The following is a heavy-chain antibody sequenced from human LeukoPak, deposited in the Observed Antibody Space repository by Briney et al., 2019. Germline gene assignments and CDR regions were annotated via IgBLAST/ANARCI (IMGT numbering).Heavy chain of an antibody. V-gene: IGHV3-11*01. Sequence: TGGSLRLSCAASGFTFSDYYMTWIRQAPGKGLQWVSYISSSGSTIYYADSVKGRFTISRDNAKNSLYLQMNSLRAEDTAVYYCARRAPDYGGYGFDSWGQGTLVTVSS. CDR1: GFTFSDYY. CDR2: ISSSGSTI. CDR3: ARRAPDYGGYGFDS. J-gene: IGHJ4*02. D-gene: IGHD4/OR15-4a*01.